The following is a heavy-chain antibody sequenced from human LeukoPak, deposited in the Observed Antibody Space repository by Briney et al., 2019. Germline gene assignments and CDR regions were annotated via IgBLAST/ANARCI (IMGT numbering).Heavy chain of an antibody. J-gene: IGHJ4*02. V-gene: IGHV4-39*01. CDR3: ARTWIQLWLLDY. CDR2: IYYSGST. Sequence: SETLSLTCTLSGGSISSSSYYWGWIRQPPGKGLEWIGSIYYSGSTYYNPSLKSRVTISVDTSKNQFSLKLSSVTAADTAVYYCARTWIQLWLLDYWGQGTLVTVSS. D-gene: IGHD5-18*01. CDR1: GGSISSSSYY.